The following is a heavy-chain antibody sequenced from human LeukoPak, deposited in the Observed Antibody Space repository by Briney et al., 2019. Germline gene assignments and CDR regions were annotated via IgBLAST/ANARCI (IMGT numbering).Heavy chain of an antibody. D-gene: IGHD5-12*01. V-gene: IGHV3-21*01. CDR1: GFTFSSYS. J-gene: IGHJ4*02. CDR2: ISSSSSYI. CDR3: ASHSGYDSRYYFDY. Sequence: GGSLRLSCAASGFTFSSYSMNWVRQAPGKGLEWVSSISSSSSYIYYADSVKGRFTISRDNAKNSLYLQMNSLRAEDTAVYYCASHSGYDSRYYFDYWGQGTLVTVSS.